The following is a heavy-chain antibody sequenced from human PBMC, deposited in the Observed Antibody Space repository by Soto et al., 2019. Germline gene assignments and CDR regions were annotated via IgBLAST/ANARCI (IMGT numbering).Heavy chain of an antibody. J-gene: IGHJ5*02. Sequence: GRSLRLSCVASGFNFSWYTMNWVRQAPGRGLEWVSSIFSNSSTIYYADSVKGRFTISRDNAKNSLYLQMNSLRAEDTAVYYYAREDDYLNWFDPWGQGTLVTVSS. CDR3: AREDDYLNWFDP. CDR1: GFNFSWYT. D-gene: IGHD4-17*01. V-gene: IGHV3-48*01. CDR2: IFSNSSTI.